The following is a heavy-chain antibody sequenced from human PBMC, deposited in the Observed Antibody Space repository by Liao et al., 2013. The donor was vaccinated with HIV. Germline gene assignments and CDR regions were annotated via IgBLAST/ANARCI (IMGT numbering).Heavy chain of an antibody. Sequence: QVQLQESGPGLVKPSETLSLTCTVSDGSISTYYWSWVRQPAGKGLEWIGRFYSRGTTNYNPSLKSRVTMSVDTSKNQFSLKVSSVTAADTAVYYCARGPEGYAFDIWGQGTMVTVSS. CDR2: FYSRGTT. CDR3: ARGPEGYAFDI. V-gene: IGHV4-4*07. J-gene: IGHJ3*02. CDR1: DGSISTYY.